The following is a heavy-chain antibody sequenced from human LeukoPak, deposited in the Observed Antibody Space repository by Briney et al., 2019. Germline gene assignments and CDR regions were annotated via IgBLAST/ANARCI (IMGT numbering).Heavy chain of an antibody. CDR1: GYSFTSYW. CDR3: ERTQKGYSDSSGYSGP. J-gene: IGHJ3*01. CDR2: IYPGDSDT. D-gene: IGHD3-22*01. Sequence: GESLKISCKGSGYSFTSYWIGWVRQMPGKGLEWMGIIYPGDSDTRYSPSFQGQVTISADKSISTAYLQWSSLKASDTAMYYCERTQKGYSDSSGYSGPWGQGTMVTVSS. V-gene: IGHV5-51*01.